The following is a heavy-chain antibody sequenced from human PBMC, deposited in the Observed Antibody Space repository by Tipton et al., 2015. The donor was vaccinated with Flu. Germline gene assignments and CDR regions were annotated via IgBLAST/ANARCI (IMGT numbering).Heavy chain of an antibody. V-gene: IGHV4-4*07. CDR3: AWDRLGEFDY. D-gene: IGHD1-26*01. J-gene: IGHJ4*02. CDR2: VDIRGIS. CDR1: GASISEKD. Sequence: TLSLTCSVYGASISEKDWSWIRLAAGKGLEWIGRVDIRGISQYNPSLQSRVTLSADASTNQVSLRLTHVTAADTAVYFCAWDRLGEFDYWGQGTLVTVSS.